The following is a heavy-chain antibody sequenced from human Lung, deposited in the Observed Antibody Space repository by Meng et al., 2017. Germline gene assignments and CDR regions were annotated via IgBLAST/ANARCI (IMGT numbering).Heavy chain of an antibody. Sequence: LLEFGGWLVHPGGSRRLSVAAVGLTFNTYAMHGVRQAPGKGLAWVSLMSFDGAQIYYSDSVRGRFTISRDNSKNTLYLQMNSLRAEDTAVYYCARDKPPNDVWGRGTLVTVSS. V-gene: IGHV3-30*01. CDR3: ARDKPPNDV. CDR2: MSFDGAQI. CDR1: GLTFNTYA. J-gene: IGHJ2*01.